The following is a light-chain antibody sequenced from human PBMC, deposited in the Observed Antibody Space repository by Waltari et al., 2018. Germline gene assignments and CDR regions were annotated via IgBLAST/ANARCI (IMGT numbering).Light chain of an antibody. V-gene: IGKV1-17*01. CDR2: AAT. J-gene: IGKJ1*01. CDR3: LQNNSYPPT. Sequence: DIQMTQSPSSLSASVGDTVTITCRASQGISSYLNWFQQKPGQAPKLLIYAATTLQSGDPLRFGGGGSGTEFTLTLRSLQPKDCAAYYCLQNNSYPPTFGQGTKVEIK. CDR1: QGISSY.